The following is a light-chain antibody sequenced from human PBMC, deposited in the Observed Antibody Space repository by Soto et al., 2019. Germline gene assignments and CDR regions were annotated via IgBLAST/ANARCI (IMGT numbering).Light chain of an antibody. CDR2: LHSDGGH. Sequence: QPVLTQSPSASASLGASVKLTCTLSSGHSSYAIAWHQQQPEKGPRYLMKLHSDGGHTKGDGIPDRFSGSSSGTERYLTISRLQSEDEADYYCQTWGTGTLVFGGGTKVTVL. J-gene: IGLJ2*01. CDR1: SGHSSYA. CDR3: QTWGTGTLV. V-gene: IGLV4-69*01.